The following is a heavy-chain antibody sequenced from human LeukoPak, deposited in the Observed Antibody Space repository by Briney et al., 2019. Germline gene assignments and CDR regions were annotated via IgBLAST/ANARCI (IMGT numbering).Heavy chain of an antibody. CDR2: FDPEDGET. Sequence: ASVKVSCKVSGYTLTELSMHWVRQAPGKGLEWMGGFDPEDGETIYAQKFQGRVTMTEDTSTDTAYMELSSLRSEDTAVYYCARASVGCSSTSCYPLLGYWGQGTLVTVSS. CDR3: ARASVGCSSTSCYPLLGY. J-gene: IGHJ4*02. V-gene: IGHV1-24*01. CDR1: GYTLTELS. D-gene: IGHD2-2*01.